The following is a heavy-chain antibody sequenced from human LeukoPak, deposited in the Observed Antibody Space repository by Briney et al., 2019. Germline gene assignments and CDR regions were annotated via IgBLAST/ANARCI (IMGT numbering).Heavy chain of an antibody. V-gene: IGHV1-69*01. CDR3: ARVPSNSGYDGYYFDY. D-gene: IGHD5-12*01. CDR1: GGTFSSYA. J-gene: IGHJ4*02. CDR2: IIPIFGTA. Sequence: SVKVACKASGGTFSSYAISWVRQAPGQGLEWMGGIIPIFGTANYAQKFQGRVTITADESTSTAYMELSSLRSEDTAVYYCARVPSNSGYDGYYFDYWGQGTLVTVSS.